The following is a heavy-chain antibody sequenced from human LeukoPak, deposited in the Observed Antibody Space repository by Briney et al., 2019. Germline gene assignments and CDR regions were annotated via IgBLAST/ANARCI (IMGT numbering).Heavy chain of an antibody. Sequence: GRSLRLSCAPSGFTLSSYAMHWVRQAPGPGLEWVTVISYDGSNEYYAQSVNGRFTISRDNSKNTLYLRMSNLRAEDTAVYYCARGLVRSGYYFEYCGERALVTASS. CDR3: ARGLVRSGYYFEY. CDR1: GFTLSSYA. J-gene: IGHJ4*02. V-gene: IGHV3-30-3*01. D-gene: IGHD2-8*02. CDR2: ISYDGSNE.